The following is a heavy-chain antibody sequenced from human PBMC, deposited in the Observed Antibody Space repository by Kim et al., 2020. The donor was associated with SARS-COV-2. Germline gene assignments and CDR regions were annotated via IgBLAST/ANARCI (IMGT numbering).Heavy chain of an antibody. Sequence: GGSLRLSYAASGFTFSSYWMSWVRQAPGKGLEWVANIKQDGSEKYYVDSVKGRFTISRDNAKNSLYLQMNSLRAEDTAVYYCARDRNSGWYYYYYYGMDVWGQGTTVTVSS. CDR2: IKQDGSEK. CDR3: ARDRNSGWYYYYYYGMDV. CDR1: GFTFSSYW. V-gene: IGHV3-7*01. D-gene: IGHD6-19*01. J-gene: IGHJ6*02.